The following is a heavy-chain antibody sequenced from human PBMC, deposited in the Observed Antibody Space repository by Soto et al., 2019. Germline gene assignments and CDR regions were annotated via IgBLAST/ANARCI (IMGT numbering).Heavy chain of an antibody. CDR3: ASGGNWFDP. D-gene: IGHD3-16*01. J-gene: IGHJ5*02. CDR1: GGSISNYY. V-gene: IGHV4-59*01. Sequence: SETLSLTCNVSGGSISNYYWTWVRQSPEKGLEWIGYMYYNGNINYNPSLKSRVTISIDTSKNQFSLTLKSVTAADTAVYYCASGGNWFDPWGQGVLVPVSS. CDR2: MYYNGNI.